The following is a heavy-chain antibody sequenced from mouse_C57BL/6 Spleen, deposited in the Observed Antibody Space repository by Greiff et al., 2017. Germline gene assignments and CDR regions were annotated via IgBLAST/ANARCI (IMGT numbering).Heavy chain of an antibody. Sequence: VQLVESGAELARPGASVKMSCKASGYTFTSYTMHWVKQRPGQGLEWIGYINPSSGYTKYNQKFKDKATLTADKSSSTAYMQLSSLTSEDSAVYYCARRGITTVVGDYWGQGTTLTVSS. J-gene: IGHJ2*01. CDR3: ARRGITTVVGDY. CDR2: INPSSGYT. D-gene: IGHD1-1*01. CDR1: GYTFTSYT. V-gene: IGHV1-4*01.